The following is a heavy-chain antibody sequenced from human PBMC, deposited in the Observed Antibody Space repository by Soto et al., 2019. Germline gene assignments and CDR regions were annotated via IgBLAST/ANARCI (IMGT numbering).Heavy chain of an antibody. V-gene: IGHV1-46*01. CDR1: GYSFTSYV. CDR2: IDPDGGST. Sequence: ASVKVSCKASGYSFTSYVMHWVRQAPGQGPEWMGIIDPDGGSTSYAQKFQGRVTMTTDTSTSTVYVELSSLRSEDTAVYYCASLIGVDTLRDYWGQGTLVTVSS. D-gene: IGHD3-3*01. J-gene: IGHJ4*02. CDR3: ASLIGVDTLRDY.